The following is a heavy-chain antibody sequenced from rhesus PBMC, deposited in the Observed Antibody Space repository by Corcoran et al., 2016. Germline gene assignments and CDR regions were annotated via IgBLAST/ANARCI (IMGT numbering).Heavy chain of an antibody. V-gene: IGHV3S25*01. D-gene: IGHD1-1-1*01. CDR2: ISSGGGST. CDR3: AKGYSWIDY. J-gene: IGHJ4*01. CDR1: GFTFSSYG. Sequence: EVQLVESGGGLVQPGGSLRLSCAASGFTFSSYGMYWVRQAPGKGLEGISAISSGGGSTYYADSVKGRFTISRDNSKNTLSLQMNSLRAEDTAVYYCAKGYSWIDYWGQGVLVTVSS.